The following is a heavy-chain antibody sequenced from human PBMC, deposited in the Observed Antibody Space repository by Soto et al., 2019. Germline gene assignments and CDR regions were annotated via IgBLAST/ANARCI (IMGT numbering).Heavy chain of an antibody. J-gene: IGHJ6*02. V-gene: IGHV3-53*01. Sequence: EVQLVESGGGLVQPGGSLRLSCAASGFSVSSKYMSWVRQAPDKGLEWVSVLYTGGTIFYTDSVRGRFTISRNSSNNTLYLQMSSLRADDTAVYYCAPMGVWGQGTTVTVSS. CDR3: APMGV. CDR1: GFSVSSKY. CDR2: LYTGGTI.